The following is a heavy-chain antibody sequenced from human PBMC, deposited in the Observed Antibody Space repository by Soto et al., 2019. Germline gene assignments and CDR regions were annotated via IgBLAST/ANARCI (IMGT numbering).Heavy chain of an antibody. V-gene: IGHV1-46*01. Sequence: QVQLVQSGAEVKKPGASVEVSCKASGYTFTSNYIHWVRRAPGQGLEWMGTINPSGGNTNYAQKFQGRVTMTRDTSTSTVYMDLRSLTSEDTAVYYCARDHGISSSGAWWLDPWGQGTLVTVSS. CDR2: INPSGGNT. CDR3: ARDHGISSSGAWWLDP. D-gene: IGHD6-13*01. CDR1: GYTFTSNY. J-gene: IGHJ5*02.